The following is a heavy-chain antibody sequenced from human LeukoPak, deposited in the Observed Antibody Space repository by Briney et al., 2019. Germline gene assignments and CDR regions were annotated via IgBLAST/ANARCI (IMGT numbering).Heavy chain of an antibody. J-gene: IGHJ4*02. D-gene: IGHD2-21*02. CDR2: IYYSGST. Sequence: SETLSLTCTVSGGSIRSGDYSWNWIRQHPGKGLEWIGYIYYSGSTYYNPSLTSRVTMSVDTSKNQFSLRLSSVTAADTAVYYCARQLRRTYCGGDCYSGFDYWGQGTLVTVSS. CDR3: ARQLRRTYCGGDCYSGFDY. V-gene: IGHV4-31*03. CDR1: GGSIRSGDYS.